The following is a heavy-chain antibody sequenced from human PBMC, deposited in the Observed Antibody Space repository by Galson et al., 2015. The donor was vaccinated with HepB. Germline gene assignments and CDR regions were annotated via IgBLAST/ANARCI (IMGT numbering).Heavy chain of an antibody. Sequence: SLRLSCAASGFTFSSYSMNWVRQAPGKGLEWVSSISSSSSYIYYADSVKGRFTISRDNAKNSLYLQMNSLRAEDTAVYYCASEGRVRGESFDYWGQGTLVTVSS. D-gene: IGHD3-10*01. CDR1: GFTFSSYS. V-gene: IGHV3-21*01. J-gene: IGHJ4*02. CDR3: ASEGRVRGESFDY. CDR2: ISSSSSYI.